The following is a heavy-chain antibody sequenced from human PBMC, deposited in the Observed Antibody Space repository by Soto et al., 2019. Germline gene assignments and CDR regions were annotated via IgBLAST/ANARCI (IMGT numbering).Heavy chain of an antibody. CDR2: ISSSSSTI. CDR1: GFTFSSYS. Sequence: PGGSLRLSCAASGFTFSSYSMNWVRQAPGKGLEWVSYISSSSSTIYYADSVKGRFTISRDNSKNTLYLQMNSLRAEDTAVYYCARDHYGPGWFDPWGQGTLVTVSS. J-gene: IGHJ5*02. D-gene: IGHD3-10*01. V-gene: IGHV3-48*01. CDR3: ARDHYGPGWFDP.